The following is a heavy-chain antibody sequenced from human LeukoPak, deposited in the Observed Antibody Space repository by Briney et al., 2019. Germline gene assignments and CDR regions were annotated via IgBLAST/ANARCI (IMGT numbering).Heavy chain of an antibody. V-gene: IGHV3-23*01. CDR3: AKSGRVAAPYYFDY. J-gene: IGHJ4*02. CDR1: GFTFSSYG. Sequence: PGGSLRLSCAASGFTFSSYGLSWVRQAPGKGLEWVSGITGSGDSTFYADSVKGRFTISRDNSKNTLYLQMNSLRAEDTAVYYCAKSGRVAAPYYFDYWGQGTLVTVSS. D-gene: IGHD2-21*01. CDR2: ITGSGDST.